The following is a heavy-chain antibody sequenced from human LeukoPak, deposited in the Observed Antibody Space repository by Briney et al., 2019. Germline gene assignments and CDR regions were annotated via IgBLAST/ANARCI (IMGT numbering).Heavy chain of an antibody. Sequence: ASVKVSCKASGYTFTSYAMHWVRQAPGQRLEWMGWINAGNGNTKYSQKFQGRVTMTRDTSTSTVYMELSSLRSEDTAVYYCARDHCGGGSCTGAYWYFDLWGRGTLVTVSS. CDR2: INAGNGNT. CDR1: GYTFTSYA. V-gene: IGHV1-3*01. J-gene: IGHJ2*01. CDR3: ARDHCGGGSCTGAYWYFDL. D-gene: IGHD2-15*01.